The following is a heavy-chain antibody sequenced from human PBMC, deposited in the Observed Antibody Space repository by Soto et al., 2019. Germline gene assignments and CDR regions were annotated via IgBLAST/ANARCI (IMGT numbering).Heavy chain of an antibody. CDR1: GGSISSYY. CDR2: IYTSGST. D-gene: IGHD2-21*02. J-gene: IGHJ6*02. V-gene: IGHV4-4*07. CDR3: ARGVVTAPVGSGLDV. Sequence: SETLSLTCTVSGGSISSYYWSWIRQPAGKGLEWIGRIYTSGSTNYTPSLKSRVTMSVDTSKNQFSLKLSSVTAADTAVYYCARGVVTAPVGSGLDVWGQGTTVTVSS.